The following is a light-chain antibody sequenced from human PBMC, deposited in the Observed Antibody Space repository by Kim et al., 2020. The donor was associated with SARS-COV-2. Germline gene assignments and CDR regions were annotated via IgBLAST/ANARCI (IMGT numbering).Light chain of an antibody. CDR3: QQYGSSPNT. V-gene: IGKV3-20*01. Sequence: SPGERATLSCRASQSIGGIYLAWYQQKPGQAPSLLIYDAYSRATGIPDRFSGSGSGTAFTLTITRLEPEDFAVYYCQQYGSSPNTFGGGTRVEIK. CDR2: DAY. J-gene: IGKJ4*01. CDR1: QSIGGIY.